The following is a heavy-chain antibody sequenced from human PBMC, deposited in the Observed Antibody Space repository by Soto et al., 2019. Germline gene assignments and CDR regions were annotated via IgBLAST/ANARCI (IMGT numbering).Heavy chain of an antibody. D-gene: IGHD3-9*01. J-gene: IGHJ4*02. CDR2: IDYTGKT. Sequence: QLQLQESGPGLVRPSETLSLTCTVSGASISSRTNYWGWIRQSPGKGLERIGSIDYTGKTYYRPSLWGVVTVLSDTSMNQFSLRLTFVTAADSAVYYWARHLPLRYTFGYWGQGNLVTVSS. V-gene: IGHV4-39*01. CDR3: ARHLPLRYTFGY. CDR1: GASISSRTNY.